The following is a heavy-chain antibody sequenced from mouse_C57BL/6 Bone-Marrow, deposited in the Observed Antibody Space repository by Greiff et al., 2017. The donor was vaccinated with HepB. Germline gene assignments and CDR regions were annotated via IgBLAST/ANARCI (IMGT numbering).Heavy chain of an antibody. CDR3: ARGTVVATSRYFDY. V-gene: IGHV1-18*01. CDR2: INPNNGGT. D-gene: IGHD1-1*01. CDR1: GYTFTDYN. Sequence: VQLQQSGPELVKPGASVKIPCKASGYTFTDYNMDWVKQSHGKSLEWIGDINPNNGGTIYNQKFKGKATLTVDKSSSTAYMELRSLTPEDTAVYYCARGTVVATSRYFDYWVQGTTLTVSS. J-gene: IGHJ2*01.